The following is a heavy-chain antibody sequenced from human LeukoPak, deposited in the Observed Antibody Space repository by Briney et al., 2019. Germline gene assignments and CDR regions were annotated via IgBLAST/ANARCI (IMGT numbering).Heavy chain of an antibody. CDR1: GFTFSSYD. V-gene: IGHV3-9*01. Sequence: GGSLRLSCTASGFTFSSYDMHWVRQAPGKGLEWVSGISWNSGSIGYADSVKGRFTISRDNAKNSLYLQMNSLRAEDTALYYCAKDFGRGSGSYYFDYWGQGTLVTVSS. CDR2: ISWNSGSI. J-gene: IGHJ4*02. D-gene: IGHD1-26*01. CDR3: AKDFGRGSGSYYFDY.